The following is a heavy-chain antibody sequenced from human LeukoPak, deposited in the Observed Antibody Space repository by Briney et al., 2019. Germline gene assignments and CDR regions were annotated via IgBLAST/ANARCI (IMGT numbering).Heavy chain of an antibody. CDR3: ARSLLDAFDI. CDR1: GDSISPYY. V-gene: IGHV4-59*01. Sequence: SETLSLTCIVSGDSISPYYWNWIRQPPGKGLEWIGYIYYSGDTNYNPSLKSRVTMSVDTSKNQFSLRLTSVTAADTAVYYCARSLLDAFDIWGQGTMVTVSS. J-gene: IGHJ3*02. CDR2: IYYSGDT.